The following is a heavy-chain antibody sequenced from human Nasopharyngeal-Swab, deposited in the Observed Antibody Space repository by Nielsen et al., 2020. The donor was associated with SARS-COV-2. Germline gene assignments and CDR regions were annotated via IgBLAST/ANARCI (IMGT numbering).Heavy chain of an antibody. V-gene: IGHV4-39*01. CDR2: IYYSGST. CDR3: ARHSRVTTVVVVTLFDF. Sequence: WIRQPPGKGLEWIGSIYYSGSTYYNPSLKSRVTISVDTSKNQFSLKLDSVTAADTALYYCARHSRVTTVVVVTLFDFWGQGIQVTVSS. J-gene: IGHJ4*02. D-gene: IGHD3-22*01.